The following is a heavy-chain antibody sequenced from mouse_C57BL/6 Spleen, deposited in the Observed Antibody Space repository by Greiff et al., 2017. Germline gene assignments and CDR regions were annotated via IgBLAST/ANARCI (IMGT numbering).Heavy chain of an antibody. Sequence: VQLQQSGAELMKPGASVKLSCKATGYTFTGYWLEWVKQRPGHGLEWIGEILPGRGSTNYNEKFKGKATFTADTSSNTAYMQLSSLTTEDSAIYYCARTQAAQGVGFAYWGQGTLVTVSA. V-gene: IGHV1-9*01. CDR3: ARTQAAQGVGFAY. J-gene: IGHJ3*01. CDR1: GYTFTGYW. D-gene: IGHD3-2*02. CDR2: ILPGRGST.